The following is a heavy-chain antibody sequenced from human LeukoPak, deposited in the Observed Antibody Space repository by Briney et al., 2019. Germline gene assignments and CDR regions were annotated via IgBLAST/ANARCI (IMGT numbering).Heavy chain of an antibody. Sequence: GGSLRLSCAASGFTLSSYSMNWVRQAPGKGLEWVSFINSSSSTIYYVDSVKGRFTISRDNAKNSLYLQMNSLRAEDTAVYYCARDRPGSGWYYFDSWGQGSLVTVSS. CDR1: GFTLSSYS. J-gene: IGHJ4*02. D-gene: IGHD6-19*01. CDR3: ARDRPGSGWYYFDS. CDR2: INSSSSTI. V-gene: IGHV3-48*01.